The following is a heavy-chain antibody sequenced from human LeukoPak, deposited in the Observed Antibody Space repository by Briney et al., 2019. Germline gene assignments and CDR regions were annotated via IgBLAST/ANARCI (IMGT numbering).Heavy chain of an antibody. CDR1: GFTFSTYA. Sequence: GWSLRLSCAASGFTFSTYAMSWVRQAPGKGLERVSVISGNGAGTYYADSVKGRFTISRDNSKDTLYLQKNSLRAEDTALYYCASHPRTGGNFDYWGQGTLVTVSS. V-gene: IGHV3-23*01. CDR3: ASHPRTGGNFDY. D-gene: IGHD4-23*01. J-gene: IGHJ4*02. CDR2: ISGNGAGT.